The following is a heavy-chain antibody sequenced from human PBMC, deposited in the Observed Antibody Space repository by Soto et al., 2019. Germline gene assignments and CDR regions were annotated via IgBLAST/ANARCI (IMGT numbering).Heavy chain of an antibody. Sequence: QVQLVESGGGVVQPGTSLRLSCSASGFTLSGVDMHWVRQAPGKGLEWVAVMSYDGRNQYYADSVKGRFTVSRDSSKSTLDLQMNSLTTEAAAVYYGAKGGWYTSSSRSDCWGQGTLVTVSS. D-gene: IGHD6-6*01. V-gene: IGHV3-30*18. J-gene: IGHJ4*02. CDR1: GFTLSGVD. CDR3: AKGGWYTSSSRSDC. CDR2: MSYDGRNQ.